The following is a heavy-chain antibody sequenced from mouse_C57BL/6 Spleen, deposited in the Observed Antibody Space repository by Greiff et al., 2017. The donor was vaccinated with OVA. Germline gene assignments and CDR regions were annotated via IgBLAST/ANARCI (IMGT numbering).Heavy chain of an antibody. V-gene: IGHV1-53*01. CDR3: AAAGLYYGNYGWFAY. Sequence: QVQLKQPGTELVKPGASVKLSCKASGYTFTSYWMHWVKQRPGQGLEWIGNINPSNGGTNYNEKFKSKATLTVDKSSSTAYMQLSSLTSEDSAVYYCAAAGLYYGNYGWFAYWGQGTLVTVSA. D-gene: IGHD2-1*01. CDR1: GYTFTSYW. J-gene: IGHJ3*01. CDR2: INPSNGGT.